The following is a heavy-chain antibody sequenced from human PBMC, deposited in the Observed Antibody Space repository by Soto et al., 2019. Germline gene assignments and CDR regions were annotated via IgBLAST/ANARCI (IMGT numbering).Heavy chain of an antibody. V-gene: IGHV5-51*01. CDR2: IYPGDSDT. CDR1: GYSFTSYW. J-gene: IGHJ3*02. CDR3: ASLYYYDSSGYHDAFDI. D-gene: IGHD3-22*01. Sequence: LGESLKISCKGSGYSFTSYWIGWVRQMPGKGLEWMGIIYPGDSDTRYSPSFQGQVTISADKSISTAYPQWSSLKASDTAMYYCASLYYYDSSGYHDAFDIWGQGTMVTVSS.